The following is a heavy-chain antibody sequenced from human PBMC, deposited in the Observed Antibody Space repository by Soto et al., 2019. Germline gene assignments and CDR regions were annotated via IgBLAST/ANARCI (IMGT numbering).Heavy chain of an antibody. J-gene: IGHJ4*02. CDR1: GYSLTTYW. D-gene: IGHD3-22*01. V-gene: IGHV5-51*01. CDR2: ICPGDSDT. Sequence: PGESLKISCKGCGYSLTTYWIGWVRQMPGKGLEWMGIICPGDSDTRYSPSFQGQVTISADKSISTAYLQWSSLRSEDMVVYTCFPDYDSSGRGDSFDYWGQGTLVTVSS. CDR3: FPDYDSSGRGDSFDY.